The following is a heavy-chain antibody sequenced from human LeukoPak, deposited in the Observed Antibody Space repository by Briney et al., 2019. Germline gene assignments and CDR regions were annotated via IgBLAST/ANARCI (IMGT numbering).Heavy chain of an antibody. CDR3: AREGGDYDDAFDI. J-gene: IGHJ3*02. CDR1: GFTFSSYW. Sequence: PSGGSLRLSCAASGFTFSSYWMHWVRQAPGKGLVWVSRINTDGRRTSYADSVKGRFTISRDNAKNTLYLQMNSLRAEDTAVYYCAREGGDYDDAFDIWGQGTMVTVSS. D-gene: IGHD4-17*01. V-gene: IGHV3-74*01. CDR2: INTDGRRT.